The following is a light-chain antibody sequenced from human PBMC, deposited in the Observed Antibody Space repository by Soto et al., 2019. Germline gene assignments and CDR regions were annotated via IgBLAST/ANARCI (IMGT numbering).Light chain of an antibody. CDR3: QQYETFPLT. V-gene: IGKV1-5*03. J-gene: IGKJ4*01. CDR1: QSISTW. Sequence: DIQMTQSPSTLSASVGDRVTIACRASQSISTWLAWYQQKPGKAPKLLIYKASILESGVPSRFSGSGSATEFTLTISSLQTEDFASYYCQQYETFPLTFGGGTKVEIK. CDR2: KAS.